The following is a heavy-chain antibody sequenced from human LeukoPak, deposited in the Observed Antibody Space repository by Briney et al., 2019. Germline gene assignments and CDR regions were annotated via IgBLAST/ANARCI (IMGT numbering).Heavy chain of an antibody. Sequence: PGGSLRLSCAASGFTFSSYGMNWVRQAPGKGLEWVSYISSSGSTIYYADSVKGRFTISRDNAKNSLYLQMNSLRAEDTAVYYCARHLGGALGYCSGGSCRPMGYWGQGTLVTVSS. D-gene: IGHD2-15*01. CDR1: GFTFSSYG. CDR2: ISSSGSTI. V-gene: IGHV3-48*03. J-gene: IGHJ4*02. CDR3: ARHLGGALGYCSGGSCRPMGY.